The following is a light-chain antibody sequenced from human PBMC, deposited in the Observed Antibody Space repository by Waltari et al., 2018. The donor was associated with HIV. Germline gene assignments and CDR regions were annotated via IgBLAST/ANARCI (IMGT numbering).Light chain of an antibody. V-gene: IGLV1-47*01. J-gene: IGLJ3*02. CDR2: RNS. CDR1: SSNIGDNY. Sequence: QSALTQPPSTSGTPGQTVTIPCSGSSSNIGDNYVSWYQQLPGTAPKLLIYRNSHRPSGVRDRFSGSKSGASASLAINDLRSEDEAEYHCAAWDDSLGGWVFGGGTNLTVL. CDR3: AAWDDSLGGWV.